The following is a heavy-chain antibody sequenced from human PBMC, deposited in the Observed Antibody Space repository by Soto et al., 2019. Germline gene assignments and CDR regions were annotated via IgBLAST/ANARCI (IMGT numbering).Heavy chain of an antibody. D-gene: IGHD2-21*01. CDR1: GGSISSGGYS. CDR2: MYHSGST. V-gene: IGHV4-30-2*01. Sequence: SETLSLTCAVSGGSISSGGYSWSWIRQPPGKGLEWIGYMYHSGSTYYNPSLKSRVTISIDRSKNQFSLKLSSVTAADTAVYYCAASCVGCGGSNYYGMDVWGQGTTVTVSS. CDR3: AASCVGCGGSNYYGMDV. J-gene: IGHJ6*02.